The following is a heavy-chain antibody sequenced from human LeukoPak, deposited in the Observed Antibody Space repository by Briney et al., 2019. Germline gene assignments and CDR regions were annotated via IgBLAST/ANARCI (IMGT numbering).Heavy chain of an antibody. D-gene: IGHD2-15*01. V-gene: IGHV1-8*01. CDR3: AKPVCGGSCYSLGY. J-gene: IGHJ4*02. Sequence: GASVKVSLKSSGYTFTSYDINWGRQPPGQGLEWMGWMNPNSGNTGYAQKFQGRVTMTRNTSISTAYMELSSLRSEDTAVYYCAKPVCGGSCYSLGYWGQGTLVTVSS. CDR1: GYTFTSYD. CDR2: MNPNSGNT.